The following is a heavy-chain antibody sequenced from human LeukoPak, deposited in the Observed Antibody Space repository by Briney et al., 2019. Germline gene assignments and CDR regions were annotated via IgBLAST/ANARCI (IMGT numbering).Heavy chain of an antibody. D-gene: IGHD3-10*01. V-gene: IGHV3-7*01. CDR1: GFTFSSYW. CDR2: IKQDGSEK. Sequence: PGGSLRLSCAASGFTFSSYWMSWVRQAPGKGLEWVANIKQDGSEKYYVDSVKGRFTISRDNAKNSLYLQMNSLRAEDTAVYYCARAMVRGVPNWFDPWGQGTLVTVSS. CDR3: ARAMVRGVPNWFDP. J-gene: IGHJ5*02.